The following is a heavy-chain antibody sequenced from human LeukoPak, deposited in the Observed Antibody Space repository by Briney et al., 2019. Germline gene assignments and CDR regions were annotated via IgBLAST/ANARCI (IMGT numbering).Heavy chain of an antibody. J-gene: IGHJ5*02. D-gene: IGHD5-24*01. CDR3: ARQRRLQNWFDP. CDR2: IYYTGST. CDR1: GGSISSTNYY. Sequence: PSETLSLTCTVSGGSISSTNYYWGWIRQPPGKGLEWIGSIYYTGSTYYNPSPKGRVSISVDTSKNQFSLKLRSVTAADTAVYYCARQRRLQNWFDPWGQGTLVTVSS. V-gene: IGHV4-39*07.